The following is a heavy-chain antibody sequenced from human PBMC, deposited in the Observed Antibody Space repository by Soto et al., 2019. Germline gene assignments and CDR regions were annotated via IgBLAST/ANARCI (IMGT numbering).Heavy chain of an antibody. CDR1: GGSFSGYY. Sequence: SSETLSLTCAVYGGSFSGYYWSWIRQPPGKGLEWIGEINHSGSTNYNPSLKSRVTISVDTSKNQFSLKLSSVTAADTAVYYCARGQNIVVVVAATGATDYYYYMDVWGKGTTVTVSS. CDR3: ARGQNIVVVVAATGATDYYYYMDV. J-gene: IGHJ6*03. V-gene: IGHV4-34*01. D-gene: IGHD2-15*01. CDR2: INHSGST.